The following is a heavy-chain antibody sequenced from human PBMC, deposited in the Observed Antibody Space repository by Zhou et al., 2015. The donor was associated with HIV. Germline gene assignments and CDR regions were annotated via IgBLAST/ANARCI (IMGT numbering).Heavy chain of an antibody. CDR2: MNPNSGNT. CDR3: ARGWWNPRVGAFDI. J-gene: IGHJ3*02. Sequence: QVQLVQSGAEVKKPGASVRVSCKASGYTFSSYDINWVRQATGQGLEWMGWMNPNSGNTGHAQKFQGRVVMTRNTSISTAYMEMAGLTSEDTAVYYCARGWWNPRVGAFDIWGQGTMVTVSS. V-gene: IGHV1-8*02. D-gene: IGHD2-8*02. CDR1: GYTFSSYD.